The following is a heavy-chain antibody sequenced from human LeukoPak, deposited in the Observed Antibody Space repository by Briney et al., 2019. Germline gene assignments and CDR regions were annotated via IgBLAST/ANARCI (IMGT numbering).Heavy chain of an antibody. Sequence: GGSLRLSCSASGFTFSAYVMHWVRQAPGKGLEWLIGISPDGSVKYFGDSLRGRVTISRDNSNNTLYLAMNSLRIEDSAIYFCVREDNAFDIWGQGTMVTVS. CDR1: GFTFSAYV. CDR3: VREDNAFDI. CDR2: ISPDGSVK. J-gene: IGHJ3*02. V-gene: IGHV3-30*03.